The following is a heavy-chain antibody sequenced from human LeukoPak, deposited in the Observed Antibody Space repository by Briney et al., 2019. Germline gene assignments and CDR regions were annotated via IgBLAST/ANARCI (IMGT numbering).Heavy chain of an antibody. CDR3: ARAPQIGFSGFDKNY. CDR1: GFTLSDYW. D-gene: IGHD5-12*01. Sequence: GGSLRLSCAASGFTLSDYWMHWVRQAPGKGLVGVSRINSDGSRIIYKDSGKGRFTISRDNAKNTVYLQMNSLRADDTAVYFCARAPQIGFSGFDKNYWGQGTLVTVSS. CDR2: INSDGSRI. V-gene: IGHV3-74*01. J-gene: IGHJ1*01.